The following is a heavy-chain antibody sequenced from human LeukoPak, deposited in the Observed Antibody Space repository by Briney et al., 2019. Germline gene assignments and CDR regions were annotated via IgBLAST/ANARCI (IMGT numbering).Heavy chain of an antibody. CDR1: GYTFTSYY. D-gene: IGHD5-18*01. Sequence: ASVKVSCKASGYTFTSYYMHWVRQAPGQGLEWMGWINPNSGGTNYAQKFQGRVTMTRDTSISTAYMELSRLRSDDTAVYYCARGIQLWLHTVYYYYYMDVWGKGTTVTVSS. J-gene: IGHJ6*03. CDR3: ARGIQLWLHTVYYYYYMDV. V-gene: IGHV1-2*02. CDR2: INPNSGGT.